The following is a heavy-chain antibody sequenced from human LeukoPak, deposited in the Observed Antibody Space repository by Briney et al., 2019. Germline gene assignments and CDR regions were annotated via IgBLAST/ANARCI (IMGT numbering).Heavy chain of an antibody. Sequence: ASVKASCKASGYTFTGYYMHWVRQAPGQGLEWMGWINPNSGDTNYAQKFQGRVTMTRDTSISTAYMELSSLRSDDTAVYYCARRSTSSWSWFDPWGQGTLVTVSS. V-gene: IGHV1-2*02. CDR3: ARRSTSSWSWFDP. CDR1: GYTFTGYY. J-gene: IGHJ5*02. CDR2: INPNSGDT. D-gene: IGHD6-6*01.